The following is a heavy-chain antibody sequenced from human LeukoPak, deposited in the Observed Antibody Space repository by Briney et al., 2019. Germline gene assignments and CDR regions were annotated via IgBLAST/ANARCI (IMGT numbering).Heavy chain of an antibody. V-gene: IGHV3-74*03. D-gene: IGHD3-22*01. Sequence: GGSLRLSCTASAFTLSSYWMHWVRQAPGKGLVWVSRINSDGSSTLYADSVKGRFTISRDNAKNTPYLQMNSLRAEDTAVYYCTRAGRDSSGYQAYWGQGTLVTVSS. CDR2: INSDGSST. J-gene: IGHJ4*02. CDR1: AFTLSSYW. CDR3: TRAGRDSSGYQAY.